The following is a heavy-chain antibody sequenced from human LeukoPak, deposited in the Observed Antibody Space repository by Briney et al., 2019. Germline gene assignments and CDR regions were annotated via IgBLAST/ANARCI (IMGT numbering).Heavy chain of an antibody. CDR2: ISYDGSNK. V-gene: IGHV3-30*18. D-gene: IGHD6-13*01. CDR1: GFTFSNYG. CDR3: AKDPGSSWYYFDY. Sequence: PGGSLRLSCAASGFTFSNYGMHWVRQAPGKGLDWVALISYDGSNKYYADSVKGRFTISRDNSKNTLYLQMNSLRAEDTAVYYCAKDPGSSWYYFDYWGQGTLVTVSS. J-gene: IGHJ4*02.